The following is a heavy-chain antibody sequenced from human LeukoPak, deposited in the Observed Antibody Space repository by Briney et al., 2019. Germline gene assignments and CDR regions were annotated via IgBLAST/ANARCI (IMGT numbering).Heavy chain of an antibody. CDR2: ISSSSSTI. D-gene: IGHD6-6*01. V-gene: IGHV3-48*01. CDR3: ATSSFMDV. Sequence: PGGSLRLSCAASGFTFSSYSMNWVRQAPGKGLEWVSYISSSSSTIYYADSVKGRFTNSRDNAKNSLYLQMNSLRAEDTAVYYCATSSFMDVWGQGTTVTVSS. CDR1: GFTFSSYS. J-gene: IGHJ6*02.